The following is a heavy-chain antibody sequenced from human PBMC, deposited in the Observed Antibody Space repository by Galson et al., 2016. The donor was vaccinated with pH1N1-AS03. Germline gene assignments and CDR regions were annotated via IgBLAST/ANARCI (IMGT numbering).Heavy chain of an antibody. CDR2: IYHSGST. CDR3: ARAGADIVVVPAGWFDP. V-gene: IGHV4-38-2*01. J-gene: IGHJ5*02. Sequence: SETLSLTCAVSGYSITSGYYWGWIRRPPGKGLEWIGSIYHSGSTYYNPSLKSRVTLSVDTSKNQFSLKLSPVTAADTAVYYCARAGADIVVVPAGWFDPWGQGTLVTVSS. CDR1: GYSITSGYY. D-gene: IGHD2-2*01.